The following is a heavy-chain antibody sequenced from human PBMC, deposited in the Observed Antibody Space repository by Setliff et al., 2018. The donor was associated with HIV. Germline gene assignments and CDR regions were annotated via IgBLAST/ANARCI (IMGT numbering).Heavy chain of an antibody. D-gene: IGHD1-26*01. V-gene: IGHV4-34*01. J-gene: IGHJ4*02. CDR1: GGSFSGYY. CDR2: INHSGST. Sequence: PSETLSLTCAVYGGSFSGYYWTRIRQPPGKGLEWIGEINHSGSTNYNPSFKRRLTISVDTSKNQFSLKLSSVTAADTAVYYCARGLMGATTNGFFDSWGEGTLVTVSS. CDR3: ARGLMGATTNGFFDS.